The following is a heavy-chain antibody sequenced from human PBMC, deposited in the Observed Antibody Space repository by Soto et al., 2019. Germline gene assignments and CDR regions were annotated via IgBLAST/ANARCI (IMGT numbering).Heavy chain of an antibody. CDR3: ARLRGVATIPDAFDI. J-gene: IGHJ3*02. CDR1: GYTFTSYG. V-gene: IGHV1-3*01. D-gene: IGHD5-12*01. CDR2: INAGNGNT. Sequence: GASVKVSCKASGYTFTSYGISWVRQAPGQGLEWMGWINAGNGNTKYSQKFQGRVTITRDTSASTAYMELSSLRSEDTAVYYCARLRGVATIPDAFDIWGQGTMVTVSS.